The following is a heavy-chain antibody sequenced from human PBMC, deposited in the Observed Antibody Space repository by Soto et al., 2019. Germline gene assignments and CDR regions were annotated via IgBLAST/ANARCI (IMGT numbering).Heavy chain of an antibody. V-gene: IGHV1-18*01. D-gene: IGHD6-25*01. Sequence: QVHLVQSGFEVKKPGASVKVSCTAHGYNLREYGVSWLRQVPGQGFEWMGWISGDNVNRRSSQRFQDRLTMTTGSTTTAASIELRSLRSVDTAVYFCGRGGPQRAQEQFFQFNGVDDWGQATSVTVSS. CDR1: GYNLREYG. CDR3: GRGGPQRAQEQFFQFNGVDD. J-gene: IGHJ6*02. CDR2: ISGDNVNR.